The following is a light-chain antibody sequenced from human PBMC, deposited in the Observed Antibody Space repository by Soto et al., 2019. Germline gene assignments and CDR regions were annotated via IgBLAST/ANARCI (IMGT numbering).Light chain of an antibody. Sequence: DIQMTQSPSSVSASVGDRVTITCRASQGITGWLAWYQQKPGRAPNLLIYGASTLQSGVPSRFSGSGSGTDFTLTISSLQPEDFATYYCQQANSFPPWTFGQGTKVEIK. CDR2: GAS. V-gene: IGKV1-12*01. CDR1: QGITGW. J-gene: IGKJ1*01. CDR3: QQANSFPPWT.